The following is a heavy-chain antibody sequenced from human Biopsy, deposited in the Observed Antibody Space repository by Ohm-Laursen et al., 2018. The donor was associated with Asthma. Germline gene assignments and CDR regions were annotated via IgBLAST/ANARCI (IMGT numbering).Heavy chain of an antibody. Sequence: GASVKVSCKASGDSFSNYVVSWVRQAPGQGLEWMGGLIPVLGTPDHAQMFEGRVTITADESTSTAYMELSSLSSEDTAVYYCARGYIGSDRIVYYYSGLEVWGQGTTVTVSS. D-gene: IGHD5-12*01. CDR2: LIPVLGTP. J-gene: IGHJ6*02. CDR3: ARGYIGSDRIVYYYSGLEV. CDR1: GDSFSNYV. V-gene: IGHV1-69*13.